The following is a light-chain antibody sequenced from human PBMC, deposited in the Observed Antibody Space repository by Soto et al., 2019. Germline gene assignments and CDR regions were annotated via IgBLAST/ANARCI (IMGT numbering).Light chain of an antibody. CDR2: GNS. V-gene: IGLV1-40*01. J-gene: IGLJ2*01. Sequence: QSVLTQPPSVSGAPGQRVTISCTGSSSNIGAGYDVHWYQQVPGAAPKVLISGNSNRPSGVPDRFSGSKSATSASLAITGLQAEDEADYYCQSYDSSLSALIFGGGTKLT. CDR1: SSNIGAGYD. CDR3: QSYDSSLSALI.